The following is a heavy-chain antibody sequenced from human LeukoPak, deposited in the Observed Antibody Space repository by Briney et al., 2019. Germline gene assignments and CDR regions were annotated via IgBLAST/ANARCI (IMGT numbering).Heavy chain of an antibody. CDR3: ARARVSPMEDYFDY. D-gene: IGHD2-8*01. J-gene: IGHJ4*02. CDR1: GGSISSSDYY. V-gene: IGHV4-30-4*01. Sequence: SETLSLTCTVSGGSISSSDYYWSWIRQPPGKGLEWIGYIYYSGSTNYNPSLKSRVTISVDTSKNQFSLKLSSVTAADTAVYYCARARVSPMEDYFDYWGQGTLVTVSS. CDR2: IYYSGST.